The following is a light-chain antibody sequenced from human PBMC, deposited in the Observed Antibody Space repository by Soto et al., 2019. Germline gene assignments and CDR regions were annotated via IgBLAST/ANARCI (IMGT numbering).Light chain of an antibody. CDR1: DIGRKS. Sequence: SYELPQPPSESVAPGETARITCGGNDIGRKSVHWYQQKPGQAPVLVIYYDRDRPSGIPERFSGTNSGNTATLTISRVEAGDEADYYCQVWDSSSDHYVFATGTKVTVL. J-gene: IGLJ1*01. CDR2: YDR. V-gene: IGLV3-21*04. CDR3: QVWDSSSDHYV.